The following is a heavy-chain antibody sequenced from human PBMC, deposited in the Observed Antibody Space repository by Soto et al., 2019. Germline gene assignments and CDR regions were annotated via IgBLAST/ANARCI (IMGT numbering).Heavy chain of an antibody. V-gene: IGHV3-73*01. CDR1: GFTFSGSA. J-gene: IGHJ4*02. D-gene: IGHD1-26*01. CDR3: TRQWELLFDY. CDR2: IRSKANSYAT. Sequence: EVQLVESGGGLVQPGGSLKLSCAASGFTFSGSAMHWVRQASGKGLEWVGRIRSKANSYATAYAASVKGRFTISRDDSKNTAYLKMNSLKTEDTAVYYCTRQWELLFDYWGQGTLVTVSS.